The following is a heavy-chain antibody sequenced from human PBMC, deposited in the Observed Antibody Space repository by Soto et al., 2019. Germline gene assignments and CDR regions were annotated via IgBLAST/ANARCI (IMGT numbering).Heavy chain of an antibody. Sequence: QVQLQESGPGLVKPSQTLSLTCTVSGGSISSGGYYWSWIRQHPGKGLEWIGYIYYSGSTYYNPSLKSRVTISEDTSKNHFSLKLSSVTAADTAVYYCAREDHDSSGYYFQHSGQGTLVTVSS. J-gene: IGHJ1*01. CDR3: AREDHDSSGYYFQH. D-gene: IGHD3-22*01. V-gene: IGHV4-31*03. CDR2: IYYSGST. CDR1: GGSISSGGYY.